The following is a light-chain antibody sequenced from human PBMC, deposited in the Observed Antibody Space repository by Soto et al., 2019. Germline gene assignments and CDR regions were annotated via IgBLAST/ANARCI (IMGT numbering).Light chain of an antibody. CDR2: GAS. V-gene: IGKV3-20*01. Sequence: DIVLTQSPGTLSLSSGERATLSCRASQSVGSSYLAWYQQKPGQAPRLLIYGASNRATGIPDRFSGSGSGTDFTLTISRLEPEDFAVYYCQQVGFSPWTLGQGTKVEIK. CDR1: QSVGSSY. CDR3: QQVGFSPWT. J-gene: IGKJ1*01.